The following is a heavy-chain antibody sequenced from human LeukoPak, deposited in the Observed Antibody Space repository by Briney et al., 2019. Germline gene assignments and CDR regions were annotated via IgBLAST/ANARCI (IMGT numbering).Heavy chain of an antibody. V-gene: IGHV3-30*04. CDR3: AKGHGANSLNYFDY. CDR2: ISFDGTNR. Sequence: GGSLRLPCAASGFTFRSYAMERVRQAPGMGLERVAVISFDGTNRYYADSVKGRFTISRDNSKSTLYLQLTSLRPEDMAVYYCAKGHGANSLNYFDYWGQGAWSPSPQ. CDR1: GFTFRSYA. J-gene: IGHJ4*02. D-gene: IGHD4-23*01.